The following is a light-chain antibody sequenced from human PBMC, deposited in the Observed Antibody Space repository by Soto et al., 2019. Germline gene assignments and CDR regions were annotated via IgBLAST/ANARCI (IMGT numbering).Light chain of an antibody. J-gene: IGLJ2*01. CDR3: SSYTSSSNVV. V-gene: IGLV2-14*01. CDR1: SSDVGGYNY. Sequence: QSALTQPASVSGSPGQSITISCTGTSSDVGGYNYVSWYQQHPGKAPKIMIYDVSNRPSGVSNRFSGSKSGNTASLTISGLQAEDEADYYFSSYTSSSNVVFGGGTKLTVL. CDR2: DVS.